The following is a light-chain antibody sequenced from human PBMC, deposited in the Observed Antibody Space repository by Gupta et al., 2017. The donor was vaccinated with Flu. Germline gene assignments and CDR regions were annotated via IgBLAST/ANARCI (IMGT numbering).Light chain of an antibody. J-gene: IGLJ2*01. CDR1: SSDVGGYKY. CDR3: CSYAGSNTGV. CDR2: DVS. Sequence: PGQPVTISCTGTSSDVGGYKYVSWYQQHPGKAPKLMIYDVSKRPSGVPDRFSGSKSGNTASLTISGLQADDEADYYCCSYAGSNTGVFGGGTKLTVL. V-gene: IGLV2-11*01.